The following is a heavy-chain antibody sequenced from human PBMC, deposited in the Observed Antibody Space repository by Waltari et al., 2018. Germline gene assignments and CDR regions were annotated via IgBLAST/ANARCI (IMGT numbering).Heavy chain of an antibody. CDR3: AKEKKAAFDI. CDR2: IRYDGSNK. V-gene: IGHV3-30*02. Sequence: QVQLVESGGGVVQPGGSMRLSCAASGFTFSSYGMHWVRQAPGKGLEWVAFIRYDGSNKYYADSVKGRFTISRDNSKNTLYLQMNSLRAEDTALYYCAKEKKAAFDIWGQGTMVTVSS. CDR1: GFTFSSYG. J-gene: IGHJ3*02.